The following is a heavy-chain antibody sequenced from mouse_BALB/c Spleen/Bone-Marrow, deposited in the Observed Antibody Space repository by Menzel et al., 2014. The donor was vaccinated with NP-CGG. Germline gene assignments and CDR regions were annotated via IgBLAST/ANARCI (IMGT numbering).Heavy chain of an antibody. D-gene: IGHD1-1*01. CDR2: TSSGGSYT. J-gene: IGHJ2*01. CDR3: AGHYYGSSYYFDY. V-gene: IGHV5-9-3*01. CDR1: GFTFSSYP. Sequence: ESAGGLVKLGGSLKLPCAASGFTFSSYPMPWVRQTPEKRLEWVATTSSGGSYTYYPDSVKGRFTISRDNAKNALYLQMSSLRSEDTAMYYCAGHYYGSSYYFDYWGQGTTLTVSS.